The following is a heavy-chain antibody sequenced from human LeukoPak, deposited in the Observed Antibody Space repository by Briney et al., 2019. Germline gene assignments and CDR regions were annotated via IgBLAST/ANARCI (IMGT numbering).Heavy chain of an antibody. V-gene: IGHV3-9*01. Sequence: GGSLRLSCTASGFSFDHYAMHWVRRRPGKGLEWVSGIGWNSGSIDYADSVRGRFTISRDNAKNSLYLQLQSLRPEDTAMYYCVKDSQGIVGATTDFDHWGQGTLVTVSS. D-gene: IGHD1-26*01. J-gene: IGHJ4*01. CDR1: GFSFDHYA. CDR3: VKDSQGIVGATTDFDH. CDR2: IGWNSGSI.